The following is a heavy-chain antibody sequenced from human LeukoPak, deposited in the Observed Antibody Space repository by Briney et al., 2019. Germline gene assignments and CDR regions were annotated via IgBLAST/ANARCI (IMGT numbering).Heavy chain of an antibody. CDR1: GFTFSNYA. J-gene: IGHJ6*03. Sequence: PGGSLRLSCAASGFTFSNYAMIWVRQAPGKGLEWVSGTNDSGGSTYYADSVKGRFTISRDNSKNTLYLQMNSLRAEDTAVYYCAGGYCSSTSCYPPAYYYYYMDVWGKGTTVTVSS. CDR2: TNDSGGST. V-gene: IGHV3-23*01. CDR3: AGGYCSSTSCYPPAYYYYYMDV. D-gene: IGHD2-2*01.